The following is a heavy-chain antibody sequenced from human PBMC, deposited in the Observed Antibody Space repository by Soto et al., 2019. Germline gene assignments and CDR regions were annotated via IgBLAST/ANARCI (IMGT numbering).Heavy chain of an antibody. Sequence: SVKVSCKASGGTFSRYPIAWVRQAPVHGLEWMGQIIPIFGTISHAQNFQGRITITADESTSTAYMELSSLRSDDTAVYYCARPRTVAATKGYDYWGQ. J-gene: IGHJ4*01. CDR2: IIPIFGTI. CDR1: GGTFSRYP. V-gene: IGHV1-69*13. D-gene: IGHD4-4*01. CDR3: ARPRTVAATKGYDY.